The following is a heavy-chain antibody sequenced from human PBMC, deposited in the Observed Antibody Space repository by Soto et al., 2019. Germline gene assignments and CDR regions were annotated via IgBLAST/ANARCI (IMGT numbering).Heavy chain of an antibody. Sequence: GGSLRLSCAASGFTFSSYAMTWVRQAPGKGLDWVSVISGGSGDSTFYADSVKGRFTISRDNSKNTLHLQMNSLRTEDTAVYYCAKNQPSWATRAAFDYWGQGTLVTVSS. D-gene: IGHD2-2*01. CDR1: GFTFSSYA. V-gene: IGHV3-23*01. CDR2: ISGGSGDST. CDR3: AKNQPSWATRAAFDY. J-gene: IGHJ4*02.